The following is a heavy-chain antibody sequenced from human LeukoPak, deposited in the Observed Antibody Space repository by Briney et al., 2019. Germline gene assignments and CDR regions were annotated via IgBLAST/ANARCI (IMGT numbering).Heavy chain of an antibody. J-gene: IGHJ4*02. V-gene: IGHV3-23*01. CDR1: GFTFSTYA. Sequence: PGGSLRLSCAASGFTFSTYAMAWVRQAPGKGLEWVSAFSNSGETHYADSVKGRFTISRGNSKNTLYLQMNSLRAEDTAVYYCAKDREYYGSGSYLYWGQGTLVTVSS. D-gene: IGHD3-10*01. CDR2: FSNSGET. CDR3: AKDREYYGSGSYLY.